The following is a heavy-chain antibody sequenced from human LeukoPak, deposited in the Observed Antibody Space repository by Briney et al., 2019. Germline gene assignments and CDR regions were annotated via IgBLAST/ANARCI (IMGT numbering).Heavy chain of an antibody. D-gene: IGHD6-13*01. J-gene: IGHJ5*02. V-gene: IGHV4-34*01. CDR2: INHSGST. Sequence: SETLSLTCAVYGGSFSGYYWSWIRQPPGKGLEWIGEINHSGSTNYNPSLKSRVTISVDTSKNQFSLKLSSVTAADTAVYYCARDPYSSSWYGVYNWFDPWGQGTLVTVSS. CDR1: GGSFSGYY. CDR3: ARDPYSSSWYGVYNWFDP.